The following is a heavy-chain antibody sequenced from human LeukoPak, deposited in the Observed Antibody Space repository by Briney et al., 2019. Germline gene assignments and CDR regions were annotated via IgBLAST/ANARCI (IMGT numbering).Heavy chain of an antibody. CDR3: ANSFSSSSSGY. J-gene: IGHJ4*02. D-gene: IGHD6-6*01. CDR1: GFTFSSYW. Sequence: GGSLRLSCAASGFTFSSYWMSWVRQAPGKGLEWVANIKQDGSEKYYVDSVKGRFTISRDNSKNTLYLQMNSLRAEDTAVYYCANSFSSSSSGYWGQGTLVTVSS. V-gene: IGHV3-7*03. CDR2: IKQDGSEK.